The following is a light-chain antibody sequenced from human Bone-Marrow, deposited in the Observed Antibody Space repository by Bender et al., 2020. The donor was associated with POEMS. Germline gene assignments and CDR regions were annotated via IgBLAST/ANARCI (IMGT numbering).Light chain of an antibody. V-gene: IGLV3-1*01. CDR2: QDT. J-gene: IGLJ3*02. CDR1: KLGDRH. Sequence: SYEVIQPPSVSVSPGQTASITCSGDKLGDRHVCWYQQKPGQSPVLVIYQDTKRPSGVPDRFSGSNSGNTATLTISGAQGMDEADYHCQTWDSSTAVFGGGTKLTVL. CDR3: QTWDSSTAV.